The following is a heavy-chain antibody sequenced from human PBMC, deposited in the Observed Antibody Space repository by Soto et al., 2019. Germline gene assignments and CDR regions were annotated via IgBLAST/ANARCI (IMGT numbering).Heavy chain of an antibody. J-gene: IGHJ5*02. CDR3: ARDTAAAGTSNWFDP. V-gene: IGHV1-18*01. CDR2: ISAYNGNT. Sequence: ASVKVSCKASGYTFTSYGISWVRQAPGQGLEWMGWISAYNGNTSYAQKLQGRVTMTTDTSTSTAYMELRSLRSDDTAVYYCARDTAAAGTSNWFDPWGQGTLVTVSS. CDR1: GYTFTSYG. D-gene: IGHD6-13*01.